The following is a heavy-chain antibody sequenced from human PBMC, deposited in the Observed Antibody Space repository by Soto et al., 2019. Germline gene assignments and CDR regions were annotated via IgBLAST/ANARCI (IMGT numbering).Heavy chain of an antibody. D-gene: IGHD3-10*01. J-gene: IGHJ4*02. Sequence: ASVKVSCKASGYTFTSYAMDLVRQAPGQRLEWMGWINAGNGNTKYSQKFQGRVTITRDTSASTAYMELSSLRSEDTAVYYCARDMGFGLSDYWGQGTLVTVSS. CDR3: ARDMGFGLSDY. CDR1: GYTFTSYA. V-gene: IGHV1-3*01. CDR2: INAGNGNT.